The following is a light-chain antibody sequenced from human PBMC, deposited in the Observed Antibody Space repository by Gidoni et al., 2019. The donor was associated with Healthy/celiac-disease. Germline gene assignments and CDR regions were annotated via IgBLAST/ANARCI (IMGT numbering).Light chain of an antibody. CDR3: QQSYSTAPYT. Sequence: DIQMTQSPSSLSASVGDRVTITCRASQSISSYLNWYQKKPGKAPKLLIYAASSLQSGVPSRFSGSGSGKDFTLTINSMQPEDFATYYCQQSYSTAPYTFGQGTKLEIK. CDR1: QSISSY. J-gene: IGKJ2*01. CDR2: AAS. V-gene: IGKV1-39*01.